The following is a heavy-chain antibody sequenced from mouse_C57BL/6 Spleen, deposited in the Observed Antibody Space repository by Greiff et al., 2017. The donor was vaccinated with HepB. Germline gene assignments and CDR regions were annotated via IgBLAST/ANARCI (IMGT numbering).Heavy chain of an antibody. D-gene: IGHD2-1*01. CDR2: ISSVSSTI. CDR1: GFTFSDYG. J-gene: IGHJ1*03. CDR3: ARDGNWYFDV. V-gene: IGHV5-17*01. Sequence: EVHLVESGGGLVKPGGSLKLSCAASGFTFSDYGMHWVRQAPEKGLEWVAYISSVSSTIYYADTVKGRFTISRDNAKNTLFLQMTSLRSEDTAMYYCARDGNWYFDVWGTGTTVTVSS.